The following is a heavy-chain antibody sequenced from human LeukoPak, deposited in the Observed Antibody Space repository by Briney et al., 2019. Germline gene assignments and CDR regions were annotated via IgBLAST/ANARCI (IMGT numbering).Heavy chain of an antibody. V-gene: IGHV3-30*03. CDR2: ISYDGSNK. J-gene: IGHJ4*02. D-gene: IGHD3-3*01. CDR3: AREVKFFGVVITFDY. CDR1: GFTFSSYG. Sequence: GGSLRLSCAASGFTFSSYGMHWVRQAPGKGLEWVAVISYDGSNKYYADSVKGRFTISRDNSKNTLYLQMNSLRAEDTAVYYCAREVKFFGVVITFDYWGQGTLVTVSS.